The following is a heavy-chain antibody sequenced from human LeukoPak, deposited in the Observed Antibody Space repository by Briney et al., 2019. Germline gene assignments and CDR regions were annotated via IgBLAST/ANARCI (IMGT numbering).Heavy chain of an antibody. Sequence: PGGSLRLSCAASGFTFSSYGMHWVRQAPGKGLEWVAFIRYDGSNKYYADSVKGRFTISRDNSKNTLYLQMNSLRAEDTAVYYCAKDLSSSWYYFDYWGQGTPVTVSS. J-gene: IGHJ4*02. CDR1: GFTFSSYG. CDR2: IRYDGSNK. D-gene: IGHD6-13*01. CDR3: AKDLSSSWYYFDY. V-gene: IGHV3-30*02.